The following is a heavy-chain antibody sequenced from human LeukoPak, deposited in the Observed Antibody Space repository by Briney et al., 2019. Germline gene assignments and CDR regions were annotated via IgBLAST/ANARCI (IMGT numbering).Heavy chain of an antibody. Sequence: PGGSLRLSCAASGFAFSSYWMSWVRQAPGKGLEWMANKKQDGSDTYYVDSVKGRFTISRDNDKNSLYLQLNSLRVEDTAVYYCARDANYYDSRGENYFNYWGQGTLVTVSS. V-gene: IGHV3-7*01. CDR3: ARDANYYDSRGENYFNY. CDR2: KKQDGSDT. D-gene: IGHD3-22*01. J-gene: IGHJ4*02. CDR1: GFAFSSYW.